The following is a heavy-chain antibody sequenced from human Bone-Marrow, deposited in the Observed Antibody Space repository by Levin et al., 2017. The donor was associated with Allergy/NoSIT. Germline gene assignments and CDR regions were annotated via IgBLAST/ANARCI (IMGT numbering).Heavy chain of an antibody. Sequence: ASVKVSCKTSGYTFNDYGITWVRQAPGQGLEWMGWVSANSGNTYYAHKIQGRVSMTTDASTRTAYMELRSLRPDDTAVYYCARDTDCSYWGQGTLVIVSS. CDR2: VSANSGNT. J-gene: IGHJ4*02. V-gene: IGHV1-18*01. CDR1: GYTFNDYG. CDR3: ARDTDCSY. D-gene: IGHD2-21*01.